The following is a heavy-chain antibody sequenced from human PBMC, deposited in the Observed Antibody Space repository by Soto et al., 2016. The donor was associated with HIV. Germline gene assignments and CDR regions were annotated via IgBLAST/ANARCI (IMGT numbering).Heavy chain of an antibody. Sequence: QVQLVQSGAEVKKPGASVKVSCKASGYTFTSYYMHWVRQAPGQGLEWMGIINPSGGSTSYAQKFQGRVTMTRDTSTSTVYMELSSLRSEDTAVYYCARDKYYDILTGPKGHGFDPWGQGTLVTVSS. CDR2: INPSGGST. V-gene: IGHV1-46*03. CDR3: ARDKYYDILTGPKGHGFDP. J-gene: IGHJ5*02. D-gene: IGHD3-9*01. CDR1: GYTFTSYY.